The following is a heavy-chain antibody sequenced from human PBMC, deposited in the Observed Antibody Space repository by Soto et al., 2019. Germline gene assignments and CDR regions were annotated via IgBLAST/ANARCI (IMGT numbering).Heavy chain of an antibody. Sequence: GSLRLSCAASGFTFSSYGMHWVRQAPGKGLEWVAVISYDGSNKYYADSVKGRFTISRDNSKNTLYLQMNSLRAEDTAVYYCAKGSTVVVAATHLDYWGQGTLVTVSS. CDR3: AKGSTVVVAATHLDY. CDR1: GFTFSSYG. V-gene: IGHV3-30*18. CDR2: ISYDGSNK. D-gene: IGHD2-15*01. J-gene: IGHJ4*02.